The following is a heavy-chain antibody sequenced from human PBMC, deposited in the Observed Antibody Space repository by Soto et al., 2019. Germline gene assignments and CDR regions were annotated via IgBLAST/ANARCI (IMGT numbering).Heavy chain of an antibody. CDR2: IIPIFGTA. D-gene: IGHD6-13*01. Sequence: SVKVSCKASGGTFSSYAISWVRPAPGQGLEWMGGIIPIFGTANYAQKFQGRVTITADKSTSTAYMELSSLRSEDTAVYYCARDEYSSSWPLYYYGMDVWGQGTTVTVS. J-gene: IGHJ6*02. V-gene: IGHV1-69*06. CDR1: GGTFSSYA. CDR3: ARDEYSSSWPLYYYGMDV.